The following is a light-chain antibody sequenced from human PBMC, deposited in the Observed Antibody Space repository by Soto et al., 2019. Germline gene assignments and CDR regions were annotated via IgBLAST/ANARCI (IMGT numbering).Light chain of an antibody. V-gene: IGKV1-39*01. Sequence: DILMTQSPSSLYASVGDSVAITCRASQSISTHLNWYQQRPGKAPKLLIYAASTLQSEVPPRFSGSGSGTDFTLTVSRLQSEDFATYYCQQYYSYPRAFGQGTKV. CDR3: QQYYSYPRA. CDR1: QSISTH. J-gene: IGKJ1*01. CDR2: AAS.